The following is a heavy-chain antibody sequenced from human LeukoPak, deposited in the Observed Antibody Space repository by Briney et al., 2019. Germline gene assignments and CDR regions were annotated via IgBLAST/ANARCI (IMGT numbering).Heavy chain of an antibody. CDR3: AGGRDGYNYFDY. V-gene: IGHV3-21*01. D-gene: IGHD5-24*01. J-gene: IGHJ4*02. CDR2: ISGSSSYI. Sequence: PGGSLRLSCAASGFTFSSYNTNWVRRAPGKGLEWVSSISGSSSYIYYADSVKGRFTISRDNAKNSLYLQMYSLRAEDTAVYYCAGGRDGYNYFDYWGQGTLVTVSS. CDR1: GFTFSSYN.